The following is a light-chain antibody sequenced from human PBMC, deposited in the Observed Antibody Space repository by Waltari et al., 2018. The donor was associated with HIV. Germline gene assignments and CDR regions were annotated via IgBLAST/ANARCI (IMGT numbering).Light chain of an antibody. CDR2: DAS. CDR3: QQYKYWPET. V-gene: IGKV3D-15*01. J-gene: IGKJ1*01. Sequence: EVVLTQAPSTLSVSLGEGASLSCRASQNITNKLGWYQQKAGQAPRLLIDDASSRATAIPDRFSGSGSGTEFNLTISGLVFEDVAVYVCQQYKYWPETFGQGTKVEIK. CDR1: QNITNK.